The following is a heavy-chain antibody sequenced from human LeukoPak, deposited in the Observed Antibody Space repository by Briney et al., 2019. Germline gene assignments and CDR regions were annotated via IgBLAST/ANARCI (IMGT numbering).Heavy chain of an antibody. CDR1: GYTFTSYG. D-gene: IGHD4-17*01. CDR2: ISAYNGNT. CDR3: AREPSTVTATYYYYYMDV. Sequence: ASVKVSCKASGYTFTSYGISWVRQAPGQGLEWMGWISAYNGNTNYAQKLQGRVTMTTDTSTSTAYMELRSLRSDDTAVYYCAREPSTVTATYYYYYMDVWGKGTTVTVSS. J-gene: IGHJ6*03. V-gene: IGHV1-18*01.